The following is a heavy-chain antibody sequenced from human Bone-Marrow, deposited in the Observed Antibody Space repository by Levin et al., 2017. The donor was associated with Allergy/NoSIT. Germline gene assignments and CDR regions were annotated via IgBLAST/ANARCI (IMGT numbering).Heavy chain of an antibody. CDR1: GFTFSRYG. J-gene: IGHJ6*02. CDR2: IWHDESNK. Sequence: QPGGSLRLSCETSGFTFSRYGMHWVRQTPGKGLEWLAVIWHDESNKYYGDSVKGRFIISRDNARNTLYLQMNRLRVEDTAIYYCARGAHKDSSSTYSQSTLGFYGMDVWGQGTTVTVSS. D-gene: IGHD3-3*01. CDR3: ARGAHKDSSSTYSQSTLGFYGMDV. V-gene: IGHV3-33*01.